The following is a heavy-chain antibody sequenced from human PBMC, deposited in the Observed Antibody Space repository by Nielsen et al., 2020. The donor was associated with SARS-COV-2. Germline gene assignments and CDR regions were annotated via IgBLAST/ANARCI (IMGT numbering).Heavy chain of an antibody. D-gene: IGHD3-10*01. V-gene: IGHV1-2*06. J-gene: IGHJ5*02. Sequence: ASVKVSCKASGYTFTGHYMHWMRQAPGQGPEWMGRVNSNSGATNYAQKFQGRVTLTRDTSINTTYMELNRLTSDDTAVYYCARVRSSSGIWFDPWGQGTLVTVSS. CDR1: GYTFTGHY. CDR2: VNSNSGAT. CDR3: ARVRSSSGIWFDP.